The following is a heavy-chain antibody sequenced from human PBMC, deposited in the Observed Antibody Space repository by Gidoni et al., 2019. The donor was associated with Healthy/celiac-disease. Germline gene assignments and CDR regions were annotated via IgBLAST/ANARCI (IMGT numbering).Heavy chain of an antibody. CDR3: ARLCPYDFWSGYSGADGCYMDV. J-gene: IGHJ6*03. V-gene: IGHV4-39*01. CDR1: GGSISSSSYY. D-gene: IGHD3-3*01. Sequence: QLQLQESGPGLVKPSETLSLTCTVSGGSISSSSYYWCWIRQPPGKGLEWIGSIYYSGSTYYNPSLKSRVTISVDTSKNQFSLKLSSVTAADTAVYYCARLCPYDFWSGYSGADGCYMDVWGKGTTVTVSS. CDR2: IYYSGST.